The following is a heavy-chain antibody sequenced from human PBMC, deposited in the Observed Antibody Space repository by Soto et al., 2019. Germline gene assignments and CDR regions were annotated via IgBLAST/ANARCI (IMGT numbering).Heavy chain of an antibody. CDR1: GFTFSNYV. V-gene: IGHV3-23*01. J-gene: IGHJ6*02. CDR3: AKGDYCSSTSCYPLYYYGMDV. Sequence: GGSLRLSCAASGFTFSNYVMSWVRQAPGRGLEWVSIISGSGSSTYYADSVRGRFTISRDNSKNTLYLQMNSLRAEDTAVYYCAKGDYCSSTSCYPLYYYGMDVWGQGTTVTVSS. D-gene: IGHD2-2*01. CDR2: ISGSGSST.